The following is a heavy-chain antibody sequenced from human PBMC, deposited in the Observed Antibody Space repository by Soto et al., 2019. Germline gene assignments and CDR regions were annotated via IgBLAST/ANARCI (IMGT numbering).Heavy chain of an antibody. CDR1: GFTFSSYA. CDR2: ISGSGGST. J-gene: IGHJ4*02. D-gene: IGHD3-3*01. V-gene: IGHV3-23*01. CDR3: AKAKWDDYDFWSGSPEEKYYFDY. Sequence: PGGSLRLSCAASGFTFSSYAMSWVRQAPGKGLEWVSAISGSGGSTYYADSVKGRFTISRDNSKNTLYLQMNSLRAEDTAVYYCAKAKWDDYDFWSGSPEEKYYFDYWGQGTLVTVSS.